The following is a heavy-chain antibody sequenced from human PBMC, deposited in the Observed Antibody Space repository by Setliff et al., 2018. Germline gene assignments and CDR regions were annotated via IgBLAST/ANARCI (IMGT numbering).Heavy chain of an antibody. V-gene: IGHV1-69*13. J-gene: IGHJ6*03. D-gene: IGHD6-6*01. CDR1: GGTFSSYA. CDR2: IIPIFGTA. Sequence: SVKVSCKASGGTFSSYAISWVRQAPGQGLEWMGGIIPIFGTANYAQKFQGRVTITADESTSTAYMELSSLRSEDTAVYYCALEYSNSSPTVYYYMDVWGKGTTVTVSS. CDR3: ALEYSNSSPTVYYYMDV.